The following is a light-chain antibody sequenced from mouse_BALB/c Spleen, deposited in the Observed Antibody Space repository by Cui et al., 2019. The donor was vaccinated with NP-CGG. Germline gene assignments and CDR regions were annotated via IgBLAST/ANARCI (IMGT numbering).Light chain of an antibody. CDR2: GTN. CDR3: ALWYSNHWV. J-gene: IGLJ1*01. V-gene: IGLV1*01. CDR1: TGAVTTSTY. Sequence: QAVVTQESTLTTSPGDTVTLTCRSSTGAVTTSTYANWVQEKPDHLFTGLIGGTNNRVPGVPARFSGSLIGDKAALTITGAQTEDEAIYFCALWYSNHWVFGGGTKLTVL.